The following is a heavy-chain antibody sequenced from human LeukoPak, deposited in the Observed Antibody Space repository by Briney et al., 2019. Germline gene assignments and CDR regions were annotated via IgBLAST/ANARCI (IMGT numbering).Heavy chain of an antibody. V-gene: IGHV4-59*01. J-gene: IGHJ4*02. CDR3: ARGTTGTTSYDGPTNEYYFDY. Sequence: SETLSLTCTVSGGSISSYYWSCIRQPPGKGLEWIGYIYYSGSTNYNPSLKSRVTISVDTSKNQFSLKLSSVTAADTAVYYCARGTTGTTSYDGPTNEYYFDYWGQGTLVTVSS. D-gene: IGHD1-1*01. CDR2: IYYSGST. CDR1: GGSISSYY.